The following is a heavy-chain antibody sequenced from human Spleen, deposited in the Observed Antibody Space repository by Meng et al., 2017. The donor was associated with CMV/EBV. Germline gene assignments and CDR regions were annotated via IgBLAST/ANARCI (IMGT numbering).Heavy chain of an antibody. Sequence: GESLKISCTASGFTFGDYAMSWVRQAPGKGLEWVGFIRSKAYGGTTEYAASVKGRFTISRDDSKSIAYLQMNSLKTEDTAVYYCTRVYCSSTSCHEAFDYWGQGTLVTVSS. CDR2: IRSKAYGGTT. CDR1: GFTFGDYA. D-gene: IGHD2-2*01. V-gene: IGHV3-49*04. J-gene: IGHJ4*02. CDR3: TRVYCSSTSCHEAFDY.